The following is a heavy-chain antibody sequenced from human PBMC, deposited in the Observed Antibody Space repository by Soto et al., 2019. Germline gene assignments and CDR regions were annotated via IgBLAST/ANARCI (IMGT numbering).Heavy chain of an antibody. V-gene: IGHV3-48*02. D-gene: IGHD3-16*01. CDR3: AAWGN. CDR2: ISSSSSAL. CDR1: GFTFSSYD. Sequence: EVQLVESGGGLVQPGGSLRLSCAASGFTFSSYDMNWVRQAPGKGLEWISYISSSSSALHYADSVRGRFTISRDNAKNSLYQQMNGLRDEDTAVYYCAAWGNWGQGTVVTVSS. J-gene: IGHJ4*02.